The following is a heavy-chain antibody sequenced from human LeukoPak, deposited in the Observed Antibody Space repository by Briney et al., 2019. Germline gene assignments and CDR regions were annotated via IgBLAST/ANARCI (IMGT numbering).Heavy chain of an antibody. D-gene: IGHD4-23*01. Sequence: GGSLRLSCAASGITFSSSTMTWVRQAPGKGLEWVSYISGTTISTIYYADSVKGRFTISRDNAKNSVYLQMNSLRAEDTAVYYCARVPPRGNDVTVGRYSYMDVWGKGTAVTVSS. V-gene: IGHV3-48*01. J-gene: IGHJ6*03. CDR2: ISGTTISTI. CDR3: ARVPPRGNDVTVGRYSYMDV. CDR1: GITFSSST.